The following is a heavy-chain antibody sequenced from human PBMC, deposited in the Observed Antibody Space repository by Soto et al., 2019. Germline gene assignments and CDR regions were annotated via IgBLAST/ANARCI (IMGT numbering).Heavy chain of an antibody. D-gene: IGHD1-26*01. CDR3: ATANNTSPFDY. CDR1: GFTFADSA. V-gene: IGHV1-58*01. Sequence: VASVKVSCKASGFTFADSAVQWVRQARGQSPEWIGRIIVDSGNTKSAEKFTERVSMSWDMSTSTAFMELRSLSSDDTAVYYCATANNTSPFDYWGLGTLVTVSS. J-gene: IGHJ4*02. CDR2: IIVDSGNT.